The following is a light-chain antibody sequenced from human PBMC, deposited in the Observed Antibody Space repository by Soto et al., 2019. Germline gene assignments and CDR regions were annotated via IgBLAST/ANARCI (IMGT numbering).Light chain of an antibody. CDR2: DAS. CDR3: QQFDTSRT. CDR1: QNIRNY. V-gene: IGKV1-5*01. Sequence: DIQMTQFHSTLSASVGDRVTITCRASQNIRNYLAWYQQKAGKVPRLLIYDASTLESGVPSRFSGSGSGTEFTLTISSLQPDDFGTYYCQQFDTSRTFGQGTKVDIK. J-gene: IGKJ1*01.